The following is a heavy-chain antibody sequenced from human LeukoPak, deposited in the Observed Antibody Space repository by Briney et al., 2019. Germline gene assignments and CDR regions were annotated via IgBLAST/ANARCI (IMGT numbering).Heavy chain of an antibody. J-gene: IGHJ3*02. CDR1: GGSISSSSYY. V-gene: IGHV4-61*02. CDR3: ARALWFGAGRAFDI. CDR2: IYTSGST. D-gene: IGHD3-10*01. Sequence: SETLSLTCTVSGGSISSSSYYWGWIRQPAGKGLEWIGRIYTSGSTNYNPSLKSRVTMSVDTSKNQFSLKLSSVTAADTAVYYCARALWFGAGRAFDIWGKGTMVTVSS.